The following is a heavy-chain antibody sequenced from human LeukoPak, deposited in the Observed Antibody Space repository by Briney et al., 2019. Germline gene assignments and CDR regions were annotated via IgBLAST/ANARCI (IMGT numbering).Heavy chain of an antibody. V-gene: IGHV1-2*02. J-gene: IGHJ6*03. CDR3: ARGPSYDSSSYYYMDA. D-gene: IGHD3-22*01. Sequence: ASVKVSCKASGYTFTGYYMHWVRQAPGQGLEWMGWINPNSGGTNYAQKFQGRVTMTRDTSISTAYMELSRLRSDDTAVYYCARGPSYDSSSYYYMDAWGKGTTVTVSS. CDR1: GYTFTGYY. CDR2: INPNSGGT.